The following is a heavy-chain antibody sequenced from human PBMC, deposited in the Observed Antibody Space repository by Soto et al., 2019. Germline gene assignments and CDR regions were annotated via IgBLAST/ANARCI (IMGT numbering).Heavy chain of an antibody. CDR3: ASNIGVTMVRGPFDY. J-gene: IGHJ4*02. Sequence: EVQLVESGGGLVQPGGSLRLSCAASGFTFSSYSMIWVRQAPGKGLEWVSYISSSSSTIYYADSVKGRFTISRDNAKNSLYLQMNSLRDEDTAVYYCASNIGVTMVRGPFDYWGQGTLVTVSS. CDR1: GFTFSSYS. D-gene: IGHD3-10*01. CDR2: ISSSSSTI. V-gene: IGHV3-48*02.